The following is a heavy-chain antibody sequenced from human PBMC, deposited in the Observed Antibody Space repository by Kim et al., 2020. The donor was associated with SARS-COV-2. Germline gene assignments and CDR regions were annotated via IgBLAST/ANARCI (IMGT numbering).Heavy chain of an antibody. CDR2: ISSSGSTI. V-gene: IGHV3-48*03. D-gene: IGHD2-15*01. CDR1: GFTFSSYE. CDR3: ARGFYCSGGSCYRVESWFDP. Sequence: GGSLRLSCAASGFTFSSYEMNWVRQAPGKGLEWVSYISSSGSTIYYADSVKGRFTISRDNAKNSLYLQMNSLRAEDTAVYYCARGFYCSGGSCYRVESWFDPWGQGTLVTVSS. J-gene: IGHJ5*02.